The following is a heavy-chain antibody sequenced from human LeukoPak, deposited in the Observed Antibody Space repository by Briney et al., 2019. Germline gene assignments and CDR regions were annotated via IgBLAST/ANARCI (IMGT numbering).Heavy chain of an antibody. CDR1: GFIFSSYN. Sequence: GGSLRLSCAASGFIFSSYNMNWVRQAPGKGLEWVSDISSSSRTTYYADSVRGRFTISRDNAENSLYLQMNSLRAEDTAVYYCARGQWLTNYYFDYWGQGTLVAVSS. CDR2: ISSSSRTT. D-gene: IGHD6-19*01. V-gene: IGHV3-48*04. CDR3: ARGQWLTNYYFDY. J-gene: IGHJ4*02.